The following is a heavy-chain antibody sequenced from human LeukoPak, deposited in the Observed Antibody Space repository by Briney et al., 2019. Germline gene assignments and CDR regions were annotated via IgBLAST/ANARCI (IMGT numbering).Heavy chain of an antibody. J-gene: IGHJ4*02. CDR3: ARLIGGTTYY. V-gene: IGHV3-7*01. Sequence: GGSLRLSCAASGFTFNKYWMSWVRQAPGKGLEWVANIKPDGGEKYHVDSVKGRFTISRDNAKNSLYLQMNSLTAEDTAVYYCARLIGGTTYYWGQGTLDTVSS. D-gene: IGHD1-7*01. CDR2: IKPDGGEK. CDR1: GFTFNKYW.